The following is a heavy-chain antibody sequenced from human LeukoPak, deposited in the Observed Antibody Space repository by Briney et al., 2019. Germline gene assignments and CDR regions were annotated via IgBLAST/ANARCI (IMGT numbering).Heavy chain of an antibody. V-gene: IGHV1-8*01. Sequence: ASVNVSCKASGYTFTSYDINWVRQATGQGLEWMGWMNPNSGNTGYAQKFQGRVTMTRNTSISTAYMELSSLRSEDTAVYYCARVWFGELYSDYWGQGTLVTVSS. CDR1: GYTFTSYD. D-gene: IGHD3-10*01. CDR3: ARVWFGELYSDY. J-gene: IGHJ4*02. CDR2: MNPNSGNT.